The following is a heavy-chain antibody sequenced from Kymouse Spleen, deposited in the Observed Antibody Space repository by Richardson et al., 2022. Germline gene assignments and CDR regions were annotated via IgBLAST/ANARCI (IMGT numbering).Heavy chain of an antibody. CDR2: ISWNSGSI. Sequence: EVQLVESGGGLVQPGRSLRLSCAASGFTFDDYAMHWVRQAPGKGLEWVSGISWNSGSIGYADSVKGRFTISRDNAKNSLYLQMNSLRAEDTALYYCAKDMDDYGDYGAFDIWGQGTMVTVSS. CDR3: AKDMDDYGDYGAFDI. J-gene: IGHJ3*02. D-gene: IGHD4-17*01. CDR1: GFTFDDYA. V-gene: IGHV3-9*01.